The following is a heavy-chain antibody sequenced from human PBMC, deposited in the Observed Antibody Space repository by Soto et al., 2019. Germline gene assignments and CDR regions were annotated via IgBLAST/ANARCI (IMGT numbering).Heavy chain of an antibody. V-gene: IGHV4-39*01. D-gene: IGHD3-3*02. CDR3: ASPKIAFYNWFDP. Sequence: PSETLSLTCTVSGGSISSRGYYWGWIRQPPGKGLEWIGTIYYSGSTYYNPSLKSRVTISVDTSKNQFSLKLSSVTAADTAVYYCASPKIAFYNWFDPWGQGTLVT. CDR1: GGSISSRGYY. CDR2: IYYSGST. J-gene: IGHJ5*02.